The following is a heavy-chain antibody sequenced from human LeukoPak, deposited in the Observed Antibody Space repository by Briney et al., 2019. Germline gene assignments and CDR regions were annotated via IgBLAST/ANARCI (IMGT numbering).Heavy chain of an antibody. CDR3: AGGGEAARSLAY. J-gene: IGHJ4*02. Sequence: GGSLSFSCEASGVTRNYITWVRQAQGKGLKWVSVIYNGGTTYYADSVKGRFTISRDNSKSTLFVYLQMNSLRTDDTALYYCAGGGEAARSLAYWGQGALVTVSS. V-gene: IGHV3-66*02. D-gene: IGHD6-6*01. CDR2: IYNGGTT. CDR1: GVTRNY.